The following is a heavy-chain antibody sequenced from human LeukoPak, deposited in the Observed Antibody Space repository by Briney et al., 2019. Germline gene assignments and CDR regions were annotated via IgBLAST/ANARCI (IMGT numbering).Heavy chain of an antibody. J-gene: IGHJ4*02. V-gene: IGHV4-39*02. D-gene: IGHD6-19*01. CDR2: IYSTGNT. CDR3: ARGVGVAVAAHDY. Sequence: SETLSLTCTVSGGSISTSTNYWGWIRQPPGKVLEWIGSIYSTGNTKSNPSLKSRVTISVDTSKNSFSLKLRSVTAADTAVYYCARGVGVAVAAHDYWGQGTLVTVSS. CDR1: GGSISTSTNY.